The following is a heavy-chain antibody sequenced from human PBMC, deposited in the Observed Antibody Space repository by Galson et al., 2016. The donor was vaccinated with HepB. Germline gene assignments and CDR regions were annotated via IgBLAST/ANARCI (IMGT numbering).Heavy chain of an antibody. D-gene: IGHD4-17*01. CDR2: VYPGDSDT. CDR3: ARGGCSDGSCYLTTVPPYKWFDP. CDR1: GYSFTNYW. V-gene: IGHV5-51*01. Sequence: QSGAEVKEPGASLKISCKASGYSFTNYWIAWVRQAPGRGLELVGVVYPGDSDTRYSPSFQGQVTISADKSINTAYLQWSSLGASDTAMYYCARGGCSDGSCYLTTVPPYKWFDPWGQGTLVTVSS. J-gene: IGHJ5*02.